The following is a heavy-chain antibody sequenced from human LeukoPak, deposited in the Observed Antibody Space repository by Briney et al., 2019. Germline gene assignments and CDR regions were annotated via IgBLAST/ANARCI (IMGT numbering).Heavy chain of an antibody. Sequence: PGGSLRLSCAASGFTFSSYSMNWVRQAPGKGLEWVSSISSSSSYIYYADSVKGRFTISRDNAKKSLYLQMNSLRADDTAVYYCARGASVVAGNDNAFDIWGQGTMVTVSS. CDR3: ARGASVVAGNDNAFDI. V-gene: IGHV3-21*01. J-gene: IGHJ3*02. CDR1: GFTFSSYS. CDR2: ISSSSSYI. D-gene: IGHD6-19*01.